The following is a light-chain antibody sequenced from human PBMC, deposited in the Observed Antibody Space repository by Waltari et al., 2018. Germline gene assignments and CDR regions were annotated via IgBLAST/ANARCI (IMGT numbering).Light chain of an antibody. J-gene: IGKJ4*01. CDR3: QQYNSYSLLT. CDR2: KAS. Sequence: CRARQSISNWFAWDQQKPGKAPKLLIYKASTLESGVPSRFSGSGSGTEFTLTISSLQPDDFATYYCQQYNSYSLLTFGGGTKVEIK. V-gene: IGKV1-5*03. CDR1: QSISNW.